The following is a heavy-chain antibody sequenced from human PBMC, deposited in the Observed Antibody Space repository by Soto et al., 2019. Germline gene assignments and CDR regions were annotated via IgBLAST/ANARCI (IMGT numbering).Heavy chain of an antibody. CDR3: ARHRGSPGSYFGMDV. CDR1: GYSFTSYW. Sequence: GESMKISCKGSGYSFTSYWINWVRQMPGKGLEWMGVIYPGDSDTRYSPSFQGQVTISADKSINTAYLQWRSLKASDTAVYYCARHRGSPGSYFGMDVWGQGTTVTVSS. CDR2: IYPGDSDT. D-gene: IGHD5-12*01. J-gene: IGHJ6*02. V-gene: IGHV5-51*01.